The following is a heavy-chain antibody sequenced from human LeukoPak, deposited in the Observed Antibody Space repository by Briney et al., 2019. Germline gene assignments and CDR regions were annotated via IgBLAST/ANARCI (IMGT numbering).Heavy chain of an antibody. CDR2: INPSGGST. V-gene: IGHV1-46*01. CDR3: ARDWPNYYGSGRGWFDP. CDR1: GYTFTSYY. D-gene: IGHD3-10*01. J-gene: IGHJ5*02. Sequence: GASVKVSCKASGYTFTSYYMHWVRQAPGQGLEWMGIINPSGGSTSYAQKFQGRVTMTRDTSTSTVYMELSSLRSEDTAVYYCARDWPNYYGSGRGWFDPWGQGTLVTVSS.